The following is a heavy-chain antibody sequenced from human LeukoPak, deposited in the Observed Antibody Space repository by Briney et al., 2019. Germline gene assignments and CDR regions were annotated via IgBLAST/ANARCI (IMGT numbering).Heavy chain of an antibody. CDR2: ISSSSSYI. CDR3: ARGGGYYDYVWGSYRYSFYDY. D-gene: IGHD3-16*02. Sequence: AGGSLRLSCAASGFTFSSYSMNWVRQAPGKGLEWVSSISSSSSYIYYADSVKGRFTISRDNAKNSLYLQMNSLRAEDTAVYYCARGGGYYDYVWGSYRYSFYDYWGQGTLVIVSS. V-gene: IGHV3-21*01. J-gene: IGHJ4*02. CDR1: GFTFSSYS.